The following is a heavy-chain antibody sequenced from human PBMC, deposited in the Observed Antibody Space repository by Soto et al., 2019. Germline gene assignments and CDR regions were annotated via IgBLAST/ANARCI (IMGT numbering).Heavy chain of an antibody. CDR2: IIPIFGTA. D-gene: IGHD5-18*01. V-gene: IGHV1-69*01. CDR3: ASPTALYRYGPLGYYGMDV. Sequence: QVQLVQSGAEVKKPGSSVKVSCKASGGTFSSYAISWVRQAPGQGLEWMGGIIPIFGTANYAQKFQGRVTITADESTSTAYMELSSLRSEDTAVYYCASPTALYRYGPLGYYGMDVWGQGTTVTVSS. CDR1: GGTFSSYA. J-gene: IGHJ6*02.